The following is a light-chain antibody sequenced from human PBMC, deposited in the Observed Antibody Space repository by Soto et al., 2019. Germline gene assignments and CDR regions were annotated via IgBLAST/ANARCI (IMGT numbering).Light chain of an antibody. J-gene: IGKJ2*01. CDR1: QSVSSSY. V-gene: IGKV3-20*01. CDR3: QQYGSSPHT. CDR2: GAS. Sequence: EIVLTQSPGTLSLSPGERATLSCRASQSVSSSYLAWYQHKPGQAPRLLIYGASSRATGIPDRFSGSGSGTEFTLTISRLEPEDFAVYYCQQYGSSPHTFGQGPKLEI.